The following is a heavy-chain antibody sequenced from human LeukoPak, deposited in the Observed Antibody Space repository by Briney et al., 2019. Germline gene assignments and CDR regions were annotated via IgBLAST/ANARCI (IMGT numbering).Heavy chain of an antibody. Sequence: GGSLRLSCAAYGFTFSSYSMNWVRQAPGKGLEWVSFISTSSSYIYYADSVKGRFTISRDNAKNTLYLQMDSLRAEDTAVYYCAGTYYYDKGAFDIWGQGTMVTVSS. CDR3: AGTYYYDKGAFDI. J-gene: IGHJ3*02. CDR1: GFTFSSYS. V-gene: IGHV3-21*04. D-gene: IGHD3-22*01. CDR2: ISTSSSYI.